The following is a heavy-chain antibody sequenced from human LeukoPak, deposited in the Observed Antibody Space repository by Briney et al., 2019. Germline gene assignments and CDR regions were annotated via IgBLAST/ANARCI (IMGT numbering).Heavy chain of an antibody. CDR1: GGSFSGYY. Sequence: SETLSLTCAVYGGSFSGYYWSWIRQPPGKGLEWIGEINHSGSTNYNPSLKSRVTISVDTSKNQFSLKLSSVTAADTAVYYCAIPYYDFWSGYYPTSRPFDYWGQGTLVTVSS. D-gene: IGHD3-3*01. V-gene: IGHV4-34*01. CDR3: AIPYYDFWSGYYPTSRPFDY. J-gene: IGHJ4*02. CDR2: INHSGST.